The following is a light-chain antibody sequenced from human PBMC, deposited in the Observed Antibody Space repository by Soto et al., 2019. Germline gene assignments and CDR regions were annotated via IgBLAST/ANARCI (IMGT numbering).Light chain of an antibody. CDR3: QVWDSISDHYV. J-gene: IGLJ1*01. CDR1: NIGSKS. CDR2: SDS. V-gene: IGLV3-21*04. Sequence: SYELTQPPSVSVAPGKTARITCGGNNIGSKSVHWYQQKPGQAPVLVIYSDSDRPSGIPERLSGSNSGNTATLTISRVEAGDEADYYCQVWDSISDHYVFATGTKLTVL.